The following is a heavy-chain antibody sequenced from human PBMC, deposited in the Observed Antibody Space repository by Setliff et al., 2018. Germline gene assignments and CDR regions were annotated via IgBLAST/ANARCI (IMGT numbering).Heavy chain of an antibody. D-gene: IGHD3-3*01. V-gene: IGHV4-39*07. CDR2: ISYGGNT. CDR1: GVSISANHY. J-gene: IGHJ6*03. Sequence: SETLSLTCTVSGVSISANHYWGWIRQPPGKGLEWIGSISYGGNTYYNPSLNSRVTISADTSKNQFSLKLSSVTAADTAVYYCARDFSTPHFGVARGSYYYYYMDVWGKGTTVTVSS. CDR3: ARDFSTPHFGVARGSYYYYYMDV.